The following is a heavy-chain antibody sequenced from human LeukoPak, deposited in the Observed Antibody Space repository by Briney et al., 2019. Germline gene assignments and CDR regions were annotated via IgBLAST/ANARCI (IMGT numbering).Heavy chain of an antibody. J-gene: IGHJ5*02. V-gene: IGHV1-18*01. CDR3: ARVTGTYYYGSGRDNWFDP. CDR2: ISAYNGNT. D-gene: IGHD3-10*01. Sequence: ASVKVSCKASGYTFTSYGISWVRQAPGQGLEWMGWISAYNGNTNYAQKLQGRITMTTDTSTSTAYMELRSLRSDDTAVYYCARVTGTYYYGSGRDNWFDPWGQGTLVTVSS. CDR1: GYTFTSYG.